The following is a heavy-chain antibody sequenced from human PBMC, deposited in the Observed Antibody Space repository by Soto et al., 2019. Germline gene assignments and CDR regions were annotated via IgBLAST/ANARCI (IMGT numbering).Heavy chain of an antibody. CDR1: GFTFDDYA. D-gene: IGHD4-17*01. V-gene: IGHV3-9*01. CDR2: ISWNSGSI. Sequence: EVQLVESGGGLVQPGRSLRLSCAASGFTFDDYAMHWVRQAPGKGLEWVSGISWNSGSIGYADSVKGRFTISRDNAKNSLYLQMNSLRAEDTALYYCAKTGPNPYHDYGEVPVWYFDLWGRGTLVTVSS. CDR3: AKTGPNPYHDYGEVPVWYFDL. J-gene: IGHJ2*01.